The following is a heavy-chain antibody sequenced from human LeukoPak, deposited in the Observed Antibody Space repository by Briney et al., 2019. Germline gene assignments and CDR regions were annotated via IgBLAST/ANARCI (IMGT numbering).Heavy chain of an antibody. CDR3: ARGRRWGWYFDL. V-gene: IGHV4-59*01. J-gene: IGHJ2*01. Sequence: SETLSLTCTVSGGSISSYYWSWIRKPPGKGLEWIGYIYYSGSTNYNPSLKSRVTISVDTSKNQFSLKLSSVTAADTAVYYCARGRRWGWYFDLWGRGTLVTVSS. D-gene: IGHD4-23*01. CDR1: GGSISSYY. CDR2: IYYSGST.